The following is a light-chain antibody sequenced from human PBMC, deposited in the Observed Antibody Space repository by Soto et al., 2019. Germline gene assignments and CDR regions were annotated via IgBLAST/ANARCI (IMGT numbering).Light chain of an antibody. CDR1: QDISSF. CDR3: QQHDDYSHAT. Sequence: DIQMTQSPSTLSASVGDRVTISCRASQDISSFLAWYQHKPGKAPKLLIYDASTLQTGVPSRFGGSGFGTEFTLTISGLQPDDFATYYCQQHDDYSHATFGQGTKVEIK. CDR2: DAS. V-gene: IGKV1-5*01. J-gene: IGKJ2*01.